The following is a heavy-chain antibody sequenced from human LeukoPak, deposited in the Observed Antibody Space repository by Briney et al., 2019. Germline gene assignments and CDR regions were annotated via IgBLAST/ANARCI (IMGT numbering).Heavy chain of an antibody. V-gene: IGHV4-34*01. D-gene: IGHD3-3*01. CDR3: ARGPLYYDFWSGYPTHNWFDS. J-gene: IGHJ5*01. CDR2: INHSGST. Sequence: SETLSLTCAVYGGSFSGYYWSWIRQPPGKGLEWIGEINHSGSTNYNPSLKSRVTISVDTSKNQFSLKLSSVTAADTAVYYCARGPLYYDFWSGYPTHNWFDSWGQGTLVTVSS. CDR1: GGSFSGYY.